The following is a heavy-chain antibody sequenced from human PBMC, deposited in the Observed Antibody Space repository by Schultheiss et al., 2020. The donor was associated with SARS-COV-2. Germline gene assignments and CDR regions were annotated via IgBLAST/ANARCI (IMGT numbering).Heavy chain of an antibody. Sequence: GGSLRLSCAASGFTFSSYAMSWVRQAPGKGLEWVSAISGSGGTTYYADSVKGRLIISRDNSKNTLYLQMNSLRAEDTAVYYCAREETRSGGGDYWGQGTLVTVSS. V-gene: IGHV3-23*01. D-gene: IGHD2-15*01. CDR3: AREETRSGGGDY. CDR1: GFTFSSYA. CDR2: ISGSGGTT. J-gene: IGHJ4*02.